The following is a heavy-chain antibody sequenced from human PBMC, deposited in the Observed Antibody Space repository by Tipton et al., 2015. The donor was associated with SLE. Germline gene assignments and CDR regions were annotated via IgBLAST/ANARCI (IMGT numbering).Heavy chain of an antibody. Sequence: SLRLSCAASGFTFSSYWMSWVRQAPGKGLEWVANIKQDGSEKYYVDSVKGRFTISRDNAKNSLYLQMNSLRAEDTAVYYCARVPDCSSTSCRLQYFDYWGQGTLVTVSS. V-gene: IGHV3-7*03. CDR2: IKQDGSEK. J-gene: IGHJ4*02. CDR3: ARVPDCSSTSCRLQYFDY. D-gene: IGHD2-2*01. CDR1: GFTFSSYW.